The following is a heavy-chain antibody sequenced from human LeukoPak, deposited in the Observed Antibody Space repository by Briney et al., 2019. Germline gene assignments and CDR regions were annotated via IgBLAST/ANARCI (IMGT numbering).Heavy chain of an antibody. V-gene: IGHV4-61*02. Sequence: SETLSLTCTVSGGSISSGSYYWSWIRQPAGKGLEWIGRIYTSGSTNYNPSLKSRVTISVDTSKNQFSLKLSSVTAADTAVYYCARDGRYYDSSGYYSGAPPKYYYYYMDVWGKGTTVTVSS. J-gene: IGHJ6*03. D-gene: IGHD3-22*01. CDR2: IYTSGST. CDR1: GGSISSGSYY. CDR3: ARDGRYYDSSGYYSGAPPKYYYYYMDV.